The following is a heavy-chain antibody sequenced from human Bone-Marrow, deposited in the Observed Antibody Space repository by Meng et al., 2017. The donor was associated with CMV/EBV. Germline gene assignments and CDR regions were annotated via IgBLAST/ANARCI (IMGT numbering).Heavy chain of an antibody. CDR1: GFTFNGYA. V-gene: IGHV3-30-3*01. J-gene: IGHJ6*02. CDR2: ISDDGTSK. Sequence: GESLKISCAASGFTFNGYAMHWVRQAPGKGLEWVAVISDDGTSKYYAESVKGRFTISRDNAKNSLYLQMNSLRAEDTAVYYCARDLFSVGYYYYGMDVWGQGTTVTVSS. CDR3: ARDLFSVGYYYYGMDV. D-gene: IGHD2-15*01.